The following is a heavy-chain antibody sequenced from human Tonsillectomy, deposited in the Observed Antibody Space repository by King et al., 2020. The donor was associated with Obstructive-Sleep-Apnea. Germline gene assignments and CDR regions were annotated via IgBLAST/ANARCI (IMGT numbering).Heavy chain of an antibody. D-gene: IGHD6-13*01. CDR2: IYYSGST. J-gene: IGHJ4*02. V-gene: IGHV4-39*07. Sequence: QLQESGPGLVKPSETLSLTCTVSGGSISSSSYYWGWIRQPPGKGLEWIGSIYYSGSTHYNPSLKSRVTISVDTSKNQFSLKLSSVTAADTAVYYCARALYSSSWYFDYWGQGTLVTVSS. CDR3: ARALYSSSWYFDY. CDR1: GGSISSSSYY.